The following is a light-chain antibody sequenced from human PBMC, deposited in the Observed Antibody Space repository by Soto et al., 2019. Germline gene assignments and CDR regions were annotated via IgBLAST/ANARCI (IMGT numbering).Light chain of an antibody. CDR3: QQYGTSLFT. CDR2: GAS. J-gene: IGKJ4*01. Sequence: PGERDTLSSRSSQSAYSSYLSWYQQKPGQAPRLLIYGASNRSTCIPDRFSGSGSGTDFTLTISGLEPEDFAVYYCQQYGTSLFTFGGGTKVDIK. CDR1: QSAYSSY. V-gene: IGKV3-20*01.